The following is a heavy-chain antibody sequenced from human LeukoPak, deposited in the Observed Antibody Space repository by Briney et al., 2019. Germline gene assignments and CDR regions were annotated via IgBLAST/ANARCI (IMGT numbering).Heavy chain of an antibody. V-gene: IGHV1-18*01. CDR3: ARDRPDSGAHYVL. D-gene: IGHD2-15*01. CDR2: ISGYNGNT. J-gene: IGHJ4*02. CDR1: GFTFSTYG. Sequence: ASAKVSCKASGFTFSTYGLSWVRQAPGQGPEWMGWISGYNGNTNYARKFQGRVTMTTDTSTITAYMELRSLRSDDTAVYYCARDRPDSGAHYVLWGQGTLVTVSS.